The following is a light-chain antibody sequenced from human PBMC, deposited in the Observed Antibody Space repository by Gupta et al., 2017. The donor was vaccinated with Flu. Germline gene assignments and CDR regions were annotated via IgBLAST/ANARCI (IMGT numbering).Light chain of an antibody. V-gene: IGKV3-11*01. CDR3: QQRSNWPIT. CDR2: DAS. J-gene: IGKJ4*01. Sequence: EIVLTQSPATLSLSPGERATLSCRASQSVSSYLAWYQQKPGQAPRLLIYDASNRATGIPARFSGSGSGTDFTLTISILEPEDFAVYYCQQRSNWPITLGGGTKVEIK. CDR1: QSVSSY.